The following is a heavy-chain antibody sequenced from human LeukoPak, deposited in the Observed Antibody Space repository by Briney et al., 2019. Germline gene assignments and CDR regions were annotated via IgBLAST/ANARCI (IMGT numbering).Heavy chain of an antibody. D-gene: IGHD1-26*01. CDR3: AKYSGSYDWFDP. V-gene: IGHV4-59*01. CDR1: GGSMYSYH. Sequence: SETLSLTCTVSGGSMYSYHWGWIRQPPGKGLEWIGYIYYSGSTNYNPSLKSRVTISADTSKNQFSLKLSYVTAADTAMYYCAKYSGSYDWFDPWGQGTLVTVSS. J-gene: IGHJ5*02. CDR2: IYYSGST.